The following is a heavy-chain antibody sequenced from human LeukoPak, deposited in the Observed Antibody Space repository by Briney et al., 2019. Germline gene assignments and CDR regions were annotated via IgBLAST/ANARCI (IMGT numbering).Heavy chain of an antibody. CDR2: ISAYNGNT. J-gene: IGHJ4*02. V-gene: IGHV1-18*01. CDR3: ARAGIEMTLVSPRADY. CDR1: GYTFTSYG. Sequence: GASVKVSCKASGYTFTSYGISWVRQAPGQGLEWMGWISAYNGNTNYAQKLQGRVTMTTDTSTSTAYMELRSLRSEDTAVYYCARAGIEMTLVSPRADYWGQGTLVTVSS. D-gene: IGHD5-24*01.